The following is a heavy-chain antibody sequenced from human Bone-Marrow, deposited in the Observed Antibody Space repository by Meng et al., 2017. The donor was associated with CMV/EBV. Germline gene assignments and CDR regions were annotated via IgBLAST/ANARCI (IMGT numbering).Heavy chain of an antibody. CDR3: ARDLPPSYYDILTGYHHDAFDI. J-gene: IGHJ3*02. D-gene: IGHD3-9*01. CDR2: IIPIFGTA. V-gene: IGHV1-69*05. CDR1: GGTISSYA. Sequence: SVKVSCKASGGTISSYAISWVRQAPGQGLEWMGGIIPIFGTANYAQKFQGRVTITTDESTSTAYMALSSLRSEDTAVYYCARDLPPSYYDILTGYHHDAFDIWGRGTMVTVSS.